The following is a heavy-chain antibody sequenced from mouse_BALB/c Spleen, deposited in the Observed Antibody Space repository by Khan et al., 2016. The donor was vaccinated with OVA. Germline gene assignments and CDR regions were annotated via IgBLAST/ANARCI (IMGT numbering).Heavy chain of an antibody. CDR2: IWGDGST. D-gene: IGHD2-10*01. Sequence: QVQLKESGPGLVAPSQSLSITCTVSGFSLTGYGVNWVRQPPGKGLEWLGMIWGDGSTDYNSALKSRLSITKDNSKSQVFLKMNSLQNDDTARYYCARAYYASYRESMDYWGQGNSVTVSS. J-gene: IGHJ4*01. V-gene: IGHV2-6-7*01. CDR3: ARAYYASYRESMDY. CDR1: GFSLTGYG.